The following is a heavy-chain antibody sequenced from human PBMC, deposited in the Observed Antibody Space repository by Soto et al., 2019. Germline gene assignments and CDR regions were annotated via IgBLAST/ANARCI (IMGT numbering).Heavy chain of an antibody. CDR2: IYYSGST. CDR3: ARGVLH. J-gene: IGHJ4*02. Sequence: PSETLSLTCSVSGGSISSSSYYWGWIRQPPGKGLEWIANIYYSGSTYDNPSLKSRVTISVDTSKNQFSLKLSSVTAADTAVYYCARGVLHWGQGTLVTVS. D-gene: IGHD3-16*01. CDR1: GGSISSSSYY. V-gene: IGHV4-39*07.